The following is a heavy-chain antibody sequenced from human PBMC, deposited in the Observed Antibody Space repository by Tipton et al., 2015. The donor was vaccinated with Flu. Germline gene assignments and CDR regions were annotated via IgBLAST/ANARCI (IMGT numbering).Heavy chain of an antibody. V-gene: IGHV3-7*04. J-gene: IGHJ4*02. D-gene: IGHD4-17*01. Sequence: SLRLSCAASTFNFNDYMMHWVRQAPGKGLEWLANIKQDGSAKDYVDSVEGRFTISRDNTKNSLYLQMNSLRAEDTAVYYCARGTSTVTTKDYFDYWGQGTLVTVSS. CDR3: ARGTSTVTTKDYFDY. CDR1: TFNFNDYM. CDR2: IKQDGSAK.